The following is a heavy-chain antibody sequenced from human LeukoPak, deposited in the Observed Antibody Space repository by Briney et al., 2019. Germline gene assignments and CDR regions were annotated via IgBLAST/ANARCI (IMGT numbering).Heavy chain of an antibody. Sequence: HPGRSLRLSCAASGFTFSSYAMSWVRQAPGKGLEWVSGISGSGSSTYYADSVKGRFTISRDNSKNTLYLQMNSLRAEDTAVYYCAKGLTYTSSWYALPDFDSWGQGTLVTVSS. J-gene: IGHJ4*02. D-gene: IGHD6-13*01. CDR3: AKGLTYTSSWYALPDFDS. CDR1: GFTFSSYA. CDR2: ISGSGSST. V-gene: IGHV3-23*01.